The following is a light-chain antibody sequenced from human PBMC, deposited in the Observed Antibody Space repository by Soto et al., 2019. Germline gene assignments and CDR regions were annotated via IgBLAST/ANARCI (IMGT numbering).Light chain of an antibody. CDR2: EAS. J-gene: IGKJ1*01. CDR3: QKYNDAPRT. CDR1: QAISNS. Sequence: PMTQSPSSLSASVGDRVTITCRASQAISNSLAWYQQKPGGAPKLLIYEASTLQSGVPARFSGSGSGADFTLTISSLQPEDVAIYYCQKYNDAPRTFGQGTRVEMK. V-gene: IGKV1-27*01.